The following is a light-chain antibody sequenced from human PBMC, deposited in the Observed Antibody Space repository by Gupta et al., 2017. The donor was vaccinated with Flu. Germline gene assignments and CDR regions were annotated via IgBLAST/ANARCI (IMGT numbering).Light chain of an antibody. Sequence: DIVMTQSPLSLPVTPGEPASISCRSSQSLLHSNGYNYLDWYLQKPGQSPQLMIYWGSHRASGGPDRFSGTGSVKDFTLKSMRGEAEDVGVYIDVQDPQTGRFGQGTKLEIK. CDR3: VQDPQTGR. J-gene: IGKJ1*01. CDR1: QSLLHSNGYNY. CDR2: WGS. V-gene: IGKV2-28*01.